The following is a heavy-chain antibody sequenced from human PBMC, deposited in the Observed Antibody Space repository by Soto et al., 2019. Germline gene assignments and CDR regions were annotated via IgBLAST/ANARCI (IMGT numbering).Heavy chain of an antibody. Sequence: GASVKVSCKASGGTFSSYAISWVRQAPGQGLEWMGGIIPIFGTANYAQKFQGRVTITADESTSTAYMELSSLRSEDTALYYCATVLGPNGDFNGRIDYWGQGTLVTVSS. CDR2: IIPIFGTA. D-gene: IGHD2-8*01. CDR1: GGTFSSYA. V-gene: IGHV1-69*13. J-gene: IGHJ4*02. CDR3: ATVLGPNGDFNGRIDY.